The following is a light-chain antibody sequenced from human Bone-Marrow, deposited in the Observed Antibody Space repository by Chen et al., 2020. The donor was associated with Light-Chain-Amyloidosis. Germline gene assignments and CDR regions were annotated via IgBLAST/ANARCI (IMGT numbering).Light chain of an antibody. Sequence: SYELPQPPSVSVSPGQTARITCAGDACPKQYAYWYQQKPGQAPVLVIYKDSERPSGIPERFSGSSSGTTVTLTISGVEAEDEADYYCQAADSSGTYWVFGGGTKLTVL. V-gene: IGLV3-25*03. CDR2: KDS. CDR3: QAADSSGTYWV. CDR1: ACPKQY. J-gene: IGLJ3*02.